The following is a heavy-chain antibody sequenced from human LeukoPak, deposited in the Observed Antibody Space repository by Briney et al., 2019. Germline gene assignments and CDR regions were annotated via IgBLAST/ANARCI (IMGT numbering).Heavy chain of an antibody. CDR2: ISWNSGSI. CDR3: ARFYGDYSLYFDY. J-gene: IGHJ4*02. D-gene: IGHD4-17*01. V-gene: IGHV3-9*01. Sequence: SLRLSCAASGFTFDDYAMHWFRQAPRKGLDWVSGISWNSGSIGYADSVKGRFTISRDNAKNSLYLQMNSLSAEDTAVYYCARFYGDYSLYFDYWRQGTLVTVSS. CDR1: GFTFDDYA.